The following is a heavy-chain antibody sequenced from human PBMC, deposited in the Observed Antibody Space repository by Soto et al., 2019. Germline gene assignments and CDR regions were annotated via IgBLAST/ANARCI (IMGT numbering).Heavy chain of an antibody. CDR2: IYYSGST. D-gene: IGHD3-22*01. Sequence: QVQLQESGPVLVKPSQTLSLTCTVSGGSISSGDYYWSWIRQPPGKGLEWIGYIYYSGSTYYNPSLKSRIAISVATSKNQFSLKLSSVTAADTAVYSCARSNGGYYIDYWGQGTLVTVSS. V-gene: IGHV4-30-4*01. CDR1: GGSISSGDYY. CDR3: ARSNGGYYIDY. J-gene: IGHJ4*02.